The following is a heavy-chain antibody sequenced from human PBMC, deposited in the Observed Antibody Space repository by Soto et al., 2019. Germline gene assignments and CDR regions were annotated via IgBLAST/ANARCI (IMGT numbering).Heavy chain of an antibody. V-gene: IGHV1-2*02. CDR3: AREPMVRAAHGFDI. Sequence: ASVKVSCKSSGYTFTGHYMHWVRQAPGQGLEWMGWINPNSVGTNYAQKFQGRVTMTRDASISTAYMELSRLRSDDTAVYYCAREPMVRAAHGFDIWGQGTMVTVSS. CDR2: INPNSVGT. D-gene: IGHD3-10*01. J-gene: IGHJ3*02. CDR1: GYTFTGHY.